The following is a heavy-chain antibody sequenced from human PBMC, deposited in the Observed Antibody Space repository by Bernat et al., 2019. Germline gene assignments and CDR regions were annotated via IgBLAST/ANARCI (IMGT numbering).Heavy chain of an antibody. V-gene: IGHV3-53*04. Sequence: EVQLVESGGGLVQPGGSLRLSCAASGFTVSSNYMSWVRQAPGKGLEWVSVIYSGGSTYYADSVKGRFTISRHNSKNTLYLQMNSLRAEDTAVYYCARDSGLDDIVTGFYYYYGMDVWGQGTTVTVSS. CDR1: GFTVSSNY. CDR2: IYSGGST. J-gene: IGHJ6*02. CDR3: ARDSGLDDIVTGFYYYYGMDV. D-gene: IGHD3-9*01.